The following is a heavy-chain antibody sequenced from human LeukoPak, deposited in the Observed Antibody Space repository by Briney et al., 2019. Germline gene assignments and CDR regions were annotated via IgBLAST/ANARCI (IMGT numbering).Heavy chain of an antibody. J-gene: IGHJ4*02. V-gene: IGHV4-59*01. CDR3: ARGQWLPVFDF. CDR2: IYYSGST. Sequence: SETLSLTCTVSGGSISSYYWSWIRQPPGKGLEWIGYIYYSGSTNYNPSLKSRVTISVDTSKNQFSLKLSSVTAADTAVYYCARGQWLPVFDFWGQGTLVTVSS. CDR1: GGSISSYY. D-gene: IGHD3-22*01.